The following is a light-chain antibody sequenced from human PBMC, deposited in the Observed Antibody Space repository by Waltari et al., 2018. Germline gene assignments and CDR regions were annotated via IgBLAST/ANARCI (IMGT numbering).Light chain of an antibody. V-gene: IGKV1-5*03. Sequence: DIQMTQSPSTLSAFVGDRVSITCRASQSINNWLAWYQLKPGTAPKLLIYKASTLEIGVPSRFSGTGSGTEFTLTITNLQPDDFATYYCQQYETFTFGQGTRLEIK. CDR3: QQYETFT. CDR1: QSINNW. J-gene: IGKJ5*01. CDR2: KAS.